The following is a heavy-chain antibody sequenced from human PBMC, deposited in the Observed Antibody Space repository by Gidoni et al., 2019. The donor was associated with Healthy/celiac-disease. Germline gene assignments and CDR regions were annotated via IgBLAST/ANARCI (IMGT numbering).Heavy chain of an antibody. CDR2: IYYSGST. D-gene: IGHD6-13*01. J-gene: IGHJ4*02. CDR1: GGSISSSSYY. CDR3: ARQVGIAAAGFFDY. Sequence: QLQLQESGPGLVKPSETLSLTCTVSGGSISSSSYYWGWIRQPPGKGLEWIGSIYYSGSTYYNPSLKSRVTISVDTSKNQFSLKLSSVTAADTAVYYCARQVGIAAAGFFDYWGQGTLVTVSS. V-gene: IGHV4-39*07.